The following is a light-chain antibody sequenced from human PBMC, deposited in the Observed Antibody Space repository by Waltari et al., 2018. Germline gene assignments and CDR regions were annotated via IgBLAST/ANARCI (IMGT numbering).Light chain of an antibody. CDR3: GTWDTDLSVV. Sequence: QSVLTQPPSVSAAPGQKVTSTFSGTGSNIGHNFVSWYQQLPGTAPKLLIYDNNKRPSGIPDRFSGSKSGTSATLGITGLQTGDEADYYCGTWDTDLSVVFGGGTKLTVL. CDR1: GSNIGHNF. CDR2: DNN. V-gene: IGLV1-51*01. J-gene: IGLJ2*01.